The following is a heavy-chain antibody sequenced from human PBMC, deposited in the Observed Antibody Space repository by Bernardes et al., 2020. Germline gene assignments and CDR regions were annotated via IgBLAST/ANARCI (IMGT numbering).Heavy chain of an antibody. V-gene: IGHV4-4*02. CDR3: ARVGSITFGGVIVLRPYYYYGMDV. D-gene: IGHD3-16*02. CDR1: GGSISSSNW. Sequence: TLSLTCAVSGGSISSSNWWSWVRQPPGKGLEWIGEIYHSGSTNYTPSLKSRVTISVDKSKNQFSLKLSSVTAADTAVYYCARVGSITFGGVIVLRPYYYYGMDVWGQGTTVTVSS. J-gene: IGHJ6*02. CDR2: IYHSGST.